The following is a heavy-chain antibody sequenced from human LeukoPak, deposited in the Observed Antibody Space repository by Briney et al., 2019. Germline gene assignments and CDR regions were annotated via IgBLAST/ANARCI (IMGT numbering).Heavy chain of an antibody. D-gene: IGHD3-3*01. J-gene: IGHJ4*02. V-gene: IGHV3-9*01. CDR3: ARGRGERGVVIIPAFDY. CDR1: GFTFDEYA. CDR2: ISWNSGSL. Sequence: GGSLRLSCAASGFTFDEYAMHWVRQAPGKGLEWVSGISWNSGSLGYADSVKGRFTISRDNAKNSLYLQMNSLRAEDTAVYYCARGRGERGVVIIPAFDYWGQGTPVTVSS.